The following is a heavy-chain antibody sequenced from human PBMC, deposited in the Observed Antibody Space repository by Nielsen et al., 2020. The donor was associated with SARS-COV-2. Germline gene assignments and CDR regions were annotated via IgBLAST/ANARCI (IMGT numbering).Heavy chain of an antibody. V-gene: IGHV3-30*18. J-gene: IGHJ6*02. Sequence: GESLKISCAASGFTFNNYGFYWVRQAPGKGLEWVASISFQGRKKYYADSLTGRFTVSRDTSKNTVYLQMHCLSVEDTAVYHCAKRRAVFMLTFGGEGAMDVWGQGTTVSVSS. CDR2: ISFQGRKK. D-gene: IGHD3-16*01. CDR1: GFTFNNYG. CDR3: AKRRAVFMLTFGGEGAMDV.